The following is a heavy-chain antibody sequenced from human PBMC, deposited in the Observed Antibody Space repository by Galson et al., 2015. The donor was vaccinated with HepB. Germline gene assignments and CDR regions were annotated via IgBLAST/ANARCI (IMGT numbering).Heavy chain of an antibody. CDR3: ARFIRFLEWSGRRDFHYGMDV. J-gene: IGHJ6*02. V-gene: IGHV4-4*02. Sequence: SETLSLTCAVSGGSISTSSWRTWVRQSPGEGLEWIGEIFHSGTTNYNPSLKSRGHISVDKSKNQFSLKLRSVTAADTAVYYCARFIRFLEWSGRRDFHYGMDVWGQGTTVTVSS. CDR1: GGSISTSSW. D-gene: IGHD3-3*01. CDR2: IFHSGTT.